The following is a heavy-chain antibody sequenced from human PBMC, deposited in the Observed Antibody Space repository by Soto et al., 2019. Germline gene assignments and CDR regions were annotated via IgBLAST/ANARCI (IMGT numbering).Heavy chain of an antibody. CDR2: IYPGDSDT. V-gene: IGHV5-51*01. D-gene: IGHD3-3*01. CDR3: AILWTLRSGYYQDLDYYAMDV. CDR1: GYSFTSYW. Sequence: GESLKISCKGSGYSFTSYWIGWVRQMPGKGLEWMGIIYPGDSDTRYSPSFQGQVTISADKSISTAYLQWSSLKASDTAMYYCAILWTLRSGYYQDLDYYAMDVWGQGTTVTVSS. J-gene: IGHJ6*02.